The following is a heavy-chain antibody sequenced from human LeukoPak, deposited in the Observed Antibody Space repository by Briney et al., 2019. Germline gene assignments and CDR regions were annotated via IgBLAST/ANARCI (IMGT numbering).Heavy chain of an antibody. J-gene: IGHJ4*02. CDR1: GGSISSGGYY. CDR3: ARKNVYVDY. Sequence: SETLSLTCTVSGGSISSGGYYWSWIRQPPGKGLEWIGYIYYSGSTNHNPSLKSRVIISVDTSKNQFSLKLSSVTAADTAVYYCARKNVYVDYWGQGTLVTVSS. V-gene: IGHV4-61*08. CDR2: IYYSGST.